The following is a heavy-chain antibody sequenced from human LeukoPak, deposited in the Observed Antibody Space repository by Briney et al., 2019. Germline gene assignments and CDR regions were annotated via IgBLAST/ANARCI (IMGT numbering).Heavy chain of an antibody. Sequence: GGSLRLSCAASGFTFSSYGMDWVSQAPGKGLEWVAFIRYDGSKKYYADSVKGRFTLSRDNLKNTLYLQMNNLRAEDTAVYYCAKDRSGSYSFDYWGQGTLVTVSS. V-gene: IGHV3-30*02. CDR1: GFTFSSYG. CDR2: IRYDGSKK. CDR3: AKDRSGSYSFDY. J-gene: IGHJ4*02. D-gene: IGHD1-26*01.